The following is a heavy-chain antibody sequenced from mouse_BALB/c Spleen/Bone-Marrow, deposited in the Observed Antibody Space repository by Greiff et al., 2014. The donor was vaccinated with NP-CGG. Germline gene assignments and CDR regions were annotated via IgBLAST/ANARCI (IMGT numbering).Heavy chain of an antibody. Sequence: EVQLQQSGGGLVQPGGSRKLSCAASGFTFSSFGMHWVRQAPEKGLEWVAYISSGSSTVFYADTVKGRFTVSRDNPKNTLFLQMSSLRSEDTAMYYCARSRGNFEDFDYWGQGTTLTVTS. V-gene: IGHV5-17*02. CDR1: GFTFSSFG. CDR2: ISSGSSTV. D-gene: IGHD2-1*01. CDR3: ARSRGNFEDFDY. J-gene: IGHJ2*01.